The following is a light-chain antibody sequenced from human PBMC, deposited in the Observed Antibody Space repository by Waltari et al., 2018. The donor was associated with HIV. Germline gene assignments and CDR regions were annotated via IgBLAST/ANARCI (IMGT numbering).Light chain of an antibody. J-gene: IGKJ1*01. Sequence: EVVLTQSPATLSLSPGERATLSCRASQGVYSYLAWYQQKPGQAPRLLIYDASNRATGIPARFSGSGSGTDFTLTISSLEPEDFAMYYCQQRSTWPRTFGQGTKVENK. CDR1: QGVYSY. V-gene: IGKV3-11*01. CDR3: QQRSTWPRT. CDR2: DAS.